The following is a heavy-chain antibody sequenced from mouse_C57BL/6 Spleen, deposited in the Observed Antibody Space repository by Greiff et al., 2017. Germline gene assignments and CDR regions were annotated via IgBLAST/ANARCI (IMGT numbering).Heavy chain of an antibody. Sequence: DVHLVESGGGLVKPGGSLKLSCAASGFTFSSYAMSWVRQTPEKRLEWVATISDGGSYTYYPDNVKGRFTISRDNAKNNLYLQMSHLKSEDTAMYYCASGGLWDYWGQGTTLTVSS. CDR1: GFTFSSYA. D-gene: IGHD1-1*02. CDR2: ISDGGSYT. CDR3: ASGGLWDY. V-gene: IGHV5-4*01. J-gene: IGHJ2*01.